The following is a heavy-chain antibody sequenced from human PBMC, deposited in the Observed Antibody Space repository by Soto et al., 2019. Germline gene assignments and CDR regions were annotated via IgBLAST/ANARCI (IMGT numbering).Heavy chain of an antibody. D-gene: IGHD2-2*01. V-gene: IGHV3-74*01. CDR3: VRAGDGITTSCYGNWLDP. J-gene: IGHJ5*02. CDR1: GFTFSTYW. CDR2: INSDASHT. Sequence: GGSLRLSCAASGFTFSTYWMHWIRQVPGKGLEWVSRINSDASHTYYADSVKGRFTISRDNAKNTLHLEMNSLRAEDTAVYYCVRAGDGITTSCYGNWLDPWGQGTLVTVSS.